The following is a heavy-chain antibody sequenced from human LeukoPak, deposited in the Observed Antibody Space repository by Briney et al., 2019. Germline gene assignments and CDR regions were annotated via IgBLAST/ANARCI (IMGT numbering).Heavy chain of an antibody. J-gene: IGHJ4*02. CDR1: GFTFSSYA. CDR2: ISGSGGST. Sequence: GGSLRLSCAASGFTFSSYAMSWVRQAPGKGLEWVSAISGSGGSTYYADSVKGRFTISRDNSKSTLYLQMNSLRADDTAVYYCAKDHVRGSITGTTVDYWGQGTLVTVSS. D-gene: IGHD1-7*01. V-gene: IGHV3-23*01. CDR3: AKDHVRGSITGTTVDY.